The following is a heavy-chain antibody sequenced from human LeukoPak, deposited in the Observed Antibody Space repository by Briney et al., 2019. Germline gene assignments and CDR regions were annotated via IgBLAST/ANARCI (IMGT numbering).Heavy chain of an antibody. CDR1: GGSISSYY. CDR2: IYYSGST. CDR3: ARFRRDDYIWGSYRLDDAFDI. D-gene: IGHD3-16*02. V-gene: IGHV4-59*01. J-gene: IGHJ3*02. Sequence: SETLSLTCTVSGGSISSYYWSWIRQPPGKGLEWIGYIYYSGSTNYNPSPKSRVTISVDTSKNQFSLKLSSVTAADTAVYYCARFRRDDYIWGSYRLDDAFDIWGQGTMVTVSS.